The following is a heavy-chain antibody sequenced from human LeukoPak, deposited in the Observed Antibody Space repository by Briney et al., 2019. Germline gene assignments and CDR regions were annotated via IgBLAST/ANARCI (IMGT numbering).Heavy chain of an antibody. CDR3: ARDYRLGDCSSTSCSSGFDY. CDR1: GGTFSSYT. Sequence: SVKVSCKASGGTFSSYTISWLRQAPGQGLEWMGRIIPILGIANYAQKFQGRVTITADKSTSTAYMELSSLRSEDTAVYYCARDYRLGDCSSTSCSSGFDYWGQGTLVTVSS. V-gene: IGHV1-69*04. CDR2: IIPILGIA. D-gene: IGHD2-2*01. J-gene: IGHJ4*02.